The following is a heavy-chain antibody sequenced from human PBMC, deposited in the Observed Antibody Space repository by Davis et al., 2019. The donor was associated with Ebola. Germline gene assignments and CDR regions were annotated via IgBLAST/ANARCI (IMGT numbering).Heavy chain of an antibody. CDR3: ARLRYCSGGSCYSTKKVYYYYGMDV. J-gene: IGHJ6*02. V-gene: IGHV5-51*01. CDR2: IYPGDSDT. D-gene: IGHD2-15*01. CDR1: GYSFTSYW. Sequence: GESLKISCKGSGYSFTSYWIGWVRQMPGKGLEWMGIIYPGDSDTRYSPSFQGQVTISADKSISTAYLQWSSLKASDTAMYYCARLRYCSGGSCYSTKKVYYYYGMDVWGQGTTVTVSS.